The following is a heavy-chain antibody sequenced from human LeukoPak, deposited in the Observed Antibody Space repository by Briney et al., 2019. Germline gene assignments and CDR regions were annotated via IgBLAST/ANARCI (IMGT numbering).Heavy chain of an antibody. CDR2: ISGSGGST. Sequence: GGSLRLSCAASGFTFSSYGMSWVRQAPGKGLEWVSAISGSGGSTYYADSVKGRFTISRDNAKNSLYLQMNSLRAEDTAVYYCARDSGAVVTAFDYWGQGTLVTVSS. J-gene: IGHJ4*02. CDR1: GFTFSSYG. CDR3: ARDSGAVVTAFDY. V-gene: IGHV3-23*01. D-gene: IGHD4-23*01.